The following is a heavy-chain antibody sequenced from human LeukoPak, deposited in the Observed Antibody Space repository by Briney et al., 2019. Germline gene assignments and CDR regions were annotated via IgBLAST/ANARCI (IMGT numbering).Heavy chain of an antibody. CDR2: ISYDGSNK. CDR3: ARDRGNSIVGSDFDS. D-gene: IGHD1-26*01. V-gene: IGHV3-30*03. J-gene: IGHJ4*02. CDR1: GFTFSSYG. Sequence: GGSLRLSCAASGFTFSSYGMHWVRQAPGKGLEWVAVISYDGSNKYYADSVKGRFTISRDNAKNSVYLQMNSLRAEDTAVYYCARDRGNSIVGSDFDSWGQGTLVTVSS.